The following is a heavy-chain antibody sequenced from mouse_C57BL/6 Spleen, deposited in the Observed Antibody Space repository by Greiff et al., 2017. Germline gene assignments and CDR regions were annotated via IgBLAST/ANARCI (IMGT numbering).Heavy chain of an antibody. CDR1: GYTFTSYD. V-gene: IGHV1-85*01. J-gene: IGHJ3*01. CDR2: IYPRDGST. CDR3: ARLETYYGRAWFAY. Sequence: QVQLQQSGPELVKPGASVKLSCKASGYTFTSYDINWVKQRPGQGLEWIGWIYPRDGSTKYTEKFKGKATLTVDTSSSTAYMELHSLTSEDSAVYFCARLETYYGRAWFAYWGQGTLVTVSA. D-gene: IGHD1-1*02.